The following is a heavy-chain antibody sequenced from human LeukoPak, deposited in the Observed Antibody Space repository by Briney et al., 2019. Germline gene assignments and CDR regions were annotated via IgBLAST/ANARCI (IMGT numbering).Heavy chain of an antibody. CDR1: GGTFSSYA. CDR2: IIPILGIA. CDR3: ARLMTPVTPPRYYYYGMDV. D-gene: IGHD4-17*01. Sequence: ASVKVSCKASGGTFSSYAISWVRQAPGQGLEWMGRIIPILGIANYAQKFQGRVTITADKSTSTAYMELSSLRSEDTAVYYCARLMTPVTPPRYYYYGMDVWAKGTRVTVSS. J-gene: IGHJ6*04. V-gene: IGHV1-69*04.